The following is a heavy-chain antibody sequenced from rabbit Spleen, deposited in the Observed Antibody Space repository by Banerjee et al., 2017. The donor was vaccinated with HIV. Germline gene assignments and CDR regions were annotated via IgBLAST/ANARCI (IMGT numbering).Heavy chain of an antibody. Sequence: QQQLEESGGGLVQPEGSLTLTCTASGSSFSSSYYMYWVRQAPGKGLEWIGCIYSSSVITWYASWAKGRFTISKTSSTTVTLQMTSLTDADTATYFCARGGYGGHIWAMGLWGPGTLVTVS. V-gene: IGHV1S45*01. CDR3: ARGGYGGHIWAMGL. D-gene: IGHD3-1*01. CDR2: IYSSSVIT. J-gene: IGHJ4*01. CDR1: GSSFSSSYY.